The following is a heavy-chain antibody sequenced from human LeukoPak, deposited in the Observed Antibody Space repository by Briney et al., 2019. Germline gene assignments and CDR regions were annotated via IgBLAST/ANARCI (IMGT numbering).Heavy chain of an antibody. Sequence: SETLSLTCSVSGGSISSSSYYWGWTRQPPGKGVEWIGSIYYSGSTYYNPSLKSRVTISVDTSKNQFSLKLTSVTAADTAGYYCARFNTASYTNDYWGQGTLVTVSS. V-gene: IGHV4-39*01. CDR1: GGSISSSSYY. CDR2: IYYSGST. J-gene: IGHJ4*02. D-gene: IGHD5-18*01. CDR3: ARFNTASYTNDY.